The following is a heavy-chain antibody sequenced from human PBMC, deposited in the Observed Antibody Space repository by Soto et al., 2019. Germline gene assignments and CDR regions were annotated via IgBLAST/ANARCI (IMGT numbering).Heavy chain of an antibody. V-gene: IGHV1-8*01. CDR1: GYSFTNND. D-gene: IGHD3-16*01. Sequence: ASVKVSCKASGYSFTNNDVTWVRQATGQGLEWVGWMNPGSGDTGYAQKFQGRVTMTRDISIATAYMELSSLRSDDTAIYYCARMATFGSLNWFDPWGQGTLVTVSS. CDR3: ARMATFGSLNWFDP. CDR2: MNPGSGDT. J-gene: IGHJ5*02.